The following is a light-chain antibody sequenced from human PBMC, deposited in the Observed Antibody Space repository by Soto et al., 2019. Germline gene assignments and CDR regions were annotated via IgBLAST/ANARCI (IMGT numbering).Light chain of an antibody. Sequence: EIVLTQSPATLSVSPGERATLSCRASQSVNKHLAWYQHRPGQAPRLLIYDTSYRAAGSPARCSGSGSGTDFTLTISSLEPEDLAVYYCQQRGTFGPGTKVEIK. V-gene: IGKV3-11*01. CDR2: DTS. J-gene: IGKJ3*01. CDR1: QSVNKH. CDR3: QQRGT.